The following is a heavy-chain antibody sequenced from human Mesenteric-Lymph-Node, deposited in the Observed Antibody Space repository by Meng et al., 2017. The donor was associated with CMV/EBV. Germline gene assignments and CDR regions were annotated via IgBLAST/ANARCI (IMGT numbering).Heavy chain of an antibody. V-gene: IGHV1-18*01. CDR3: ARVRQVGWYSSSWYHYYYYYGMDV. CDR1: GYTFTSYG. D-gene: IGHD6-13*01. Sequence: ASVKVSCKASGYTFTSYGISWVRQAPGQGLEWMGWISAHNGNTNYAQKLQGRVTMTTDTSTSTAYMELRSLRSDDTAVYYCARVRQVGWYSSSWYHYYYYYGMDVWGQGTTVTVSS. CDR2: ISAHNGNT. J-gene: IGHJ6*02.